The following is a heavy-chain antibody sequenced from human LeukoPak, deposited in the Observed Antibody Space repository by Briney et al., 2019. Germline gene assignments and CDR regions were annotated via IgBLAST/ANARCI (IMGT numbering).Heavy chain of an antibody. CDR3: AKDVLLWFGELWGAFDI. J-gene: IGHJ3*02. V-gene: IGHV3-74*01. Sequence: GGSLRLSCAASGFTFSNYWMHWVRQAPGKGLVWVSRINSDGINTSYADSVKGRFTISRDNAKNTLNLQMNSLRAEDTAVYYCAKDVLLWFGELWGAFDIWGQGTMVTVSS. CDR1: GFTFSNYW. D-gene: IGHD3-10*01. CDR2: INSDGINT.